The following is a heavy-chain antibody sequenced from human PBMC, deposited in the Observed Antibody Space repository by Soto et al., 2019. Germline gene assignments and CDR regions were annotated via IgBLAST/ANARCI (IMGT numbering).Heavy chain of an antibody. CDR1: GGSFSGHS. D-gene: IGHD3-22*01. Sequence: SETLSLTCAVYGGSFSGHSWTWIRQSPGKGLEWIGDINHSGRVNYSPSLKSRVTISLDTSKNQFPLTLSAVTAADTAMYYCSTRAYDTNGYYRFDPWGQGTLVTVSS. J-gene: IGHJ5*01. V-gene: IGHV4-34*01. CDR2: INHSGRV. CDR3: STRAYDTNGYYRFDP.